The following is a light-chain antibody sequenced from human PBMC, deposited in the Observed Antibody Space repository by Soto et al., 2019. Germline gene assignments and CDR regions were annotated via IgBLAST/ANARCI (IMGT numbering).Light chain of an antibody. CDR1: QSVSSN. CDR2: GAS. Sequence: EIVMTQSPATLSVSPGERATLSCRASQSVSSNLAWYQQKPGQAPRLLIYGASTRATGIPARFSGSGSGKEFTLTISSLQAEDFAVYYCQQYNNRPGTFGQGTKVEIK. V-gene: IGKV3-15*01. CDR3: QQYNNRPGT. J-gene: IGKJ1*01.